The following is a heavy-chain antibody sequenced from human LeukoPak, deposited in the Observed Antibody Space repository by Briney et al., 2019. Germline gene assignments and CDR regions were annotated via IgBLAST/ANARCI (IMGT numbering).Heavy chain of an antibody. CDR3: ATQQLVRFVLRFQH. V-gene: IGHV1-24*01. CDR1: GYTLAELS. J-gene: IGHJ1*01. Sequence: ASVKVSCKVSGYTLAELSMHWVRQAPGKGLEWMGRFDPEDGETIYAQKFQGRVTMTEDTSTNTAYMELSSLRSEDTAVYYCATQQLVRFVLRFQHWGQGTLVTVSS. D-gene: IGHD6-13*01. CDR2: FDPEDGET.